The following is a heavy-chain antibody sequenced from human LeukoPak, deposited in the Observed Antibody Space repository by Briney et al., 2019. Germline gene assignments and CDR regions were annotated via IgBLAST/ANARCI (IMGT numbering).Heavy chain of an antibody. D-gene: IGHD4/OR15-4a*01. CDR2: IDWDDEK. Sequence: ESGPALVKPAQPLTLTCTFSGFSRTSSGVCLSWIRQPPGKALEWLARIDWDDEKYYSSSLKTRLTISKDTSKNQVVLTVSDMDPLDTATYFSARTLYGGTSGYFDFWGQGTLVTVSS. CDR3: ARTLYGGTSGYFDF. CDR1: GFSRTSSGVC. J-gene: IGHJ4*02. V-gene: IGHV2-70*11.